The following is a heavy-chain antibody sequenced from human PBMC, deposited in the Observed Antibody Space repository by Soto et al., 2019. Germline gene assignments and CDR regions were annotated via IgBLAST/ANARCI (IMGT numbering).Heavy chain of an antibody. CDR3: ARGLVIRPYYYHGMDV. CDR1: GGSISSGDYF. Sequence: QVQLLESGPGLVKPSQTLSLTCTVSGGSISSGDYFWSWIRQSPGKGLEWIGYISSIGSTYYNPSLKSRVSVSRDTSKNQFSLKLSSVTTTDTAVYYCARGLVIRPYYYHGMDVWGQGTTVTVSS. J-gene: IGHJ6*02. D-gene: IGHD3-9*01. V-gene: IGHV4-30-4*01. CDR2: ISSIGST.